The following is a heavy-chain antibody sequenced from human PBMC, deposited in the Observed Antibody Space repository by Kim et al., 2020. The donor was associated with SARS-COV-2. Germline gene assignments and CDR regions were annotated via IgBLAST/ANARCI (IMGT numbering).Heavy chain of an antibody. J-gene: IGHJ4*02. CDR3: AKGTWFGELLSDFDY. D-gene: IGHD3-10*01. Sequence: DSVKGRFTISRDNSKNTLYLQMNSLRAEDTAVYYCAKGTWFGELLSDFDYWGQGTLVTVSS. V-gene: IGHV3-30*02.